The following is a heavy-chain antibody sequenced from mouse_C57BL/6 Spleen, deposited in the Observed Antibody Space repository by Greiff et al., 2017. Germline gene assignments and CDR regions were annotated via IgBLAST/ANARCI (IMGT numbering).Heavy chain of an antibody. CDR2: ILPGSGST. Sequence: VQLQQSGAELMKPGASVKLSCKATGYTFTGYWIEWVKQRPGHGLEWIGEILPGSGSTNYNEKFKGKVTFTADTSSNTAYMQLSSLTTEDSAIYYCATRGIYYDYDGEFAYWGQGTLVTVSA. D-gene: IGHD2-4*01. CDR3: ATRGIYYDYDGEFAY. CDR1: GYTFTGYW. J-gene: IGHJ3*01. V-gene: IGHV1-9*01.